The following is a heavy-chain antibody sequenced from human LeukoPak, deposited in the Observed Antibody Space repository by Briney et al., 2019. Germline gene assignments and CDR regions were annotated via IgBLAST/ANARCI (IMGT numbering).Heavy chain of an antibody. D-gene: IGHD6-19*01. Sequence: GGSLRLSCAASGFTFDDYAMHWVRQAPGKGLEWVSGISWNSGSIGYADSVKGRFTISRDNAKNSLYLQMNSLRAEDTALYYCAKIGWPFDYWGQGTLVTVSS. V-gene: IGHV3-9*01. CDR3: AKIGWPFDY. CDR2: ISWNSGSI. J-gene: IGHJ4*02. CDR1: GFTFDDYA.